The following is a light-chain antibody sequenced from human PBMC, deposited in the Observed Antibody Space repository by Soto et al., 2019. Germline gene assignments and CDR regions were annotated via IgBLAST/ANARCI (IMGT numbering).Light chain of an antibody. CDR3: SSYTRSSNVI. CDR2: EVS. CDR1: NSDIGGFHF. J-gene: IGLJ2*01. V-gene: IGLV2-14*01. Sequence: QSALTQPASVSGSPGRSITISCTGTNSDIGGFHFVSWYQQHPGEAPKLLIYEVSNRPSGVSHRFSGSKSGNTAALTISGLQREDEADYSCSSYTRSSNVIFGGGTKLTVL.